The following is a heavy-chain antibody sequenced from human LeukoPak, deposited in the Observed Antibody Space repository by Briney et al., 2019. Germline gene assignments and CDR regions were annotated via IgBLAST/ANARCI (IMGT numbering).Heavy chain of an antibody. V-gene: IGHV3-23*01. J-gene: IGHJ3*02. CDR1: GFTFSSYA. CDR3: AKDLGHYDSSGYLAFDI. D-gene: IGHD3-22*01. Sequence: PGGSLRLSCAASGFTFSSYAMSWARQAPGKGLEWVSAISGSGGSTYYADSVKGRFTISRDNSKNTLYLQMNSLRAEDTAVYYCAKDLGHYDSSGYLAFDIWGQGTMVTVSS. CDR2: ISGSGGST.